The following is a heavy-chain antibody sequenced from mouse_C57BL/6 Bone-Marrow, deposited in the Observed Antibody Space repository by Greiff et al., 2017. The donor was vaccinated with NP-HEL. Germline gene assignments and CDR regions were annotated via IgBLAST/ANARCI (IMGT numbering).Heavy chain of an antibody. J-gene: IGHJ4*01. CDR3: ARMVITTVVAPYYYAMDY. CDR2: IYPGSGSN. CDR1: GYTFTSYW. V-gene: IGHV1-55*01. D-gene: IGHD1-1*01. Sequence: QVQLQQPGAELVKPGASVKMSCKASGYTFTSYWITWVKQRPGQGLEWIGDIYPGSGSNNYNEQFKSKAKLTVDTYSITAYRQLSSLTSEDSAVYYCARMVITTVVAPYYYAMDYWGQGTSVTVSS.